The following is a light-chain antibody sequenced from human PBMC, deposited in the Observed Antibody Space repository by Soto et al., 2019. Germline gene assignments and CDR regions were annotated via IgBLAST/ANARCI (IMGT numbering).Light chain of an antibody. Sequence: EIVLTQSPGTLSLSPGERATLSCRASQSVGTNYVAWYQHKPGQAPSLLIYGASSRATDIPDRFSGSGCGTEFTLTTSRLEPEDFAVEFWPQYGSGRGTFGQGTKPEIK. J-gene: IGKJ2*02. CDR2: GAS. CDR3: PQYGSGRGT. CDR1: QSVGTNY. V-gene: IGKV3-20*01.